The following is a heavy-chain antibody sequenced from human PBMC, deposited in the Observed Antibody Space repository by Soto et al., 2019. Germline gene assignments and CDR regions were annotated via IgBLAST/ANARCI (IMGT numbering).Heavy chain of an antibody. CDR1: VFTFSSSG. CDR2: ISYDGSNK. Sequence: SLRLSCAASVFTFSSSGMHWVRQAPGKGLEWVAVISYDGSNKFYADSVKGRFTISRDNFRNTLYLQMNSLRAEDTAVYYCAKEFHSWNYFDYWGQGTLVTVSS. J-gene: IGHJ4*02. V-gene: IGHV3-30*18. CDR3: AKEFHSWNYFDY. D-gene: IGHD1-20*01.